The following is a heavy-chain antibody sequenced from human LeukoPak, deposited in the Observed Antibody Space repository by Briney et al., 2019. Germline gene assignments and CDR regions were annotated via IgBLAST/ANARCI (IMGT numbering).Heavy chain of an antibody. CDR3: ARVAFGGVTKIDY. D-gene: IGHD3-16*01. Sequence: GGSLRLSCAASGFTFSSYEMNWVRQAPGKGLEWVSYISSSGSYIYYADSVKGRFTISRDNAKNSLYLQMNSLRAEDTAVYYCARVAFGGVTKIDYWGQGTLVTVSS. V-gene: IGHV3-21*05. J-gene: IGHJ4*02. CDR2: ISSSGSYI. CDR1: GFTFSSYE.